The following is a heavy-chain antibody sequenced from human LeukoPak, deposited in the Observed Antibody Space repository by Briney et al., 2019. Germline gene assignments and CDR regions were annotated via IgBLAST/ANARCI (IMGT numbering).Heavy chain of an antibody. V-gene: IGHV3-11*04. D-gene: IGHD3-22*01. Sequence: PGGSLRLSCAASGFTFSDYYMSWIREAPGKGLEWVSYISSNGSTIYYAGSVKGRFTISRDNAKNSLYLQMNSLRAEDTAVYYCARAGGKTYYYDSSGYYPSPYYYYMDVWGKGTTVTVSS. CDR3: ARAGGKTYYYDSSGYYPSPYYYYMDV. J-gene: IGHJ6*03. CDR2: ISSNGSTI. CDR1: GFTFSDYY.